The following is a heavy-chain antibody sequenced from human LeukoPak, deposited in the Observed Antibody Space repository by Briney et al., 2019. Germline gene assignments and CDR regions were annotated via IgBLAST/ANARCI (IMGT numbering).Heavy chain of an antibody. Sequence: SVKVSCKASGGTFSSYAISWVRQAPGQGLEWMGRIIPILGIANYAQKFQGRVTITADKSTSTAYMELSSLRSEDTAVYYCASYCSSTSCHSPWGKGTLVTVSS. CDR3: ASYCSSTSCHSP. CDR1: GGTFSSYA. V-gene: IGHV1-69*04. J-gene: IGHJ5*02. CDR2: IIPILGIA. D-gene: IGHD2-2*02.